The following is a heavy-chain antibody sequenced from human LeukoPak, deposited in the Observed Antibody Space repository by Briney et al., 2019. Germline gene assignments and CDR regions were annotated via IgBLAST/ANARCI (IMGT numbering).Heavy chain of an antibody. CDR1: GLTFSSYG. CDR2: IKSKTDGGTT. CDR3: TTDLNVGDYYDSSSDY. D-gene: IGHD3-22*01. V-gene: IGHV3-15*01. J-gene: IGHJ4*02. Sequence: GGSLRLSCAASGLTFSSYGMHWVRQAPGKGLEWVGRIKSKTDGGTTDYAAPVKGRFTISRDDSKNTLYLQMNSLKTEDTAVYYCTTDLNVGDYYDSSSDYWGQGTLVTVSS.